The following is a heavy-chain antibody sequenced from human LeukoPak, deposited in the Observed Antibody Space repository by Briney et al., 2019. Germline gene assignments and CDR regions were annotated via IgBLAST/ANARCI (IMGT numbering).Heavy chain of an antibody. CDR1: GGTFSSYA. CDR3: ARHVVRAGTGYYYYMDV. J-gene: IGHJ6*03. CDR2: IIPIFGTA. D-gene: IGHD6-19*01. Sequence: GASVKVSCKASGGTFSSYAISWVRQAPGQGLEWMGGIIPIFGTANYAQKFQGRVTITADKSTSTAYMELSSLRSEDTAVYYCARHVVRAGTGYYYYMDVWGKGTTVTISS. V-gene: IGHV1-69*06.